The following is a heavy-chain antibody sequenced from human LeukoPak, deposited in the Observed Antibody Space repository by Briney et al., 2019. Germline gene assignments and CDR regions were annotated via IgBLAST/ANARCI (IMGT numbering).Heavy chain of an antibody. D-gene: IGHD3-22*01. J-gene: IGHJ5*02. CDR2: MNPNSGNT. CDR1: GYTFTSYD. V-gene: IGHV1-8*03. CDR3: ALNPDSSGYWWFDP. Sequence: GASVKVSCKASGYTFTSYDINWVRQATGQGLEWMGWMNPNSGNTGYAQKFQGRVTITRNTSISTAYMELSSLRSEDTAVYYCALNPDSSGYWWFDPWGRGTLVTVSS.